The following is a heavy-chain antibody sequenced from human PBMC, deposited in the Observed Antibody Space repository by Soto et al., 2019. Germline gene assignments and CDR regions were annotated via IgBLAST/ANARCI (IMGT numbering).Heavy chain of an antibody. J-gene: IGHJ4*02. D-gene: IGHD4-17*01. CDR1: GFTFSSYA. CDR2: ISYDGSNK. Sequence: LRLSCAASGFTFSSYAMHWVRQAPGKGLEWVPVISYDGSNKYYADSVKGRFTISRDNSKNTLYLQMNSLRAEDTAVYYCARETTTVAPGDYWGQGTLVTVSS. CDR3: ARETTTVAPGDY. V-gene: IGHV3-30-3*01.